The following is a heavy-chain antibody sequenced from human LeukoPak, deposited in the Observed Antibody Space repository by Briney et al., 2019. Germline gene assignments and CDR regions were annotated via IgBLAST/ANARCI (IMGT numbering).Heavy chain of an antibody. V-gene: IGHV1-3*03. D-gene: IGHD3-9*01. Sequence: ASVKVSCKASGYTFTIYAVHWVRQAPGQRPEWMGWINTGNGNTKYSEDFQDRVTFSRDTPGTTAYIELSSLRSEDTAVYYCARDHDVLTGRSFDLWGQGTLVTVSS. J-gene: IGHJ4*02. CDR2: INTGNGNT. CDR3: ARDHDVLTGRSFDL. CDR1: GYTFTIYA.